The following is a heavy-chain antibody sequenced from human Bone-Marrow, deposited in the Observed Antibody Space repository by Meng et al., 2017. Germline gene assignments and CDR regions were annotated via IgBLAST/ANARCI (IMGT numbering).Heavy chain of an antibody. CDR2: IWYDGSNK. Sequence: GGSLRLSCAASGFTFSSYEMNWVRQAPGKGLEWVAVIWYDGSNKYYADSVKGRFTISRDNSKNTLYLQMNSLRAEDTAVYYCARGTGDGYNYPLYYFDYWGQGTLVTVSS. CDR3: ARGTGDGYNYPLYYFDY. CDR1: GFTFSSYE. V-gene: IGHV3-33*08. J-gene: IGHJ4*02. D-gene: IGHD5-24*01.